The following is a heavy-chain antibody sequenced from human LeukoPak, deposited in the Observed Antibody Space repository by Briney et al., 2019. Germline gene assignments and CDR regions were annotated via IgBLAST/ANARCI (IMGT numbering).Heavy chain of an antibody. CDR1: GYSISSGYY. CDR3: VYYYDSSGYGYYYYYMDV. V-gene: IGHV4-38-2*02. Sequence: SETLSLTSTVAGYSISSGYYWGWIRQPPGKGLEWIGSIYHSGSTYYNPSLKSRVTISVDTSKNQFSLKLSSVTAADTAVYYCVYYYDSSGYGYYYYYMDVWGKGTTVTVSS. D-gene: IGHD3-22*01. J-gene: IGHJ6*03. CDR2: IYHSGST.